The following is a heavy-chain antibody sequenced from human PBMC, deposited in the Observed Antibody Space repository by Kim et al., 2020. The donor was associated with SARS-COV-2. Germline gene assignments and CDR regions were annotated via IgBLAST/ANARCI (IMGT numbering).Heavy chain of an antibody. CDR2: IIPIFGTA. CDR3: AREGGRDYGDYAVGKYWFDP. D-gene: IGHD4-17*01. Sequence: SVKVSCKASGSTFSSYAISWVRQAPGQGLEWMGGIIPIFGTANYAQKFQGRVTITADESTSTAYMELSSLRSEDTAVYYCAREGGRDYGDYAVGKYWFDPWGQGTLVTVSS. V-gene: IGHV1-69*13. CDR1: GSTFSSYA. J-gene: IGHJ5*02.